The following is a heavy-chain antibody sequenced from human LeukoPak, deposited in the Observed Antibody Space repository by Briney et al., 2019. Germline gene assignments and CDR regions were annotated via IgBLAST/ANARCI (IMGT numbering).Heavy chain of an antibody. CDR2: ISGRGDDT. Sequence: GGSLRLSCAASGFPFSTYAMSWVRQAPGKGLEWVSAISGRGDDTYYADSVKGRFTISRDNSKYTLYLQMNSLRAEDTAVYYCAKEGGIRCYFCWFDPWGQGTLVTVSS. CDR3: AKEGGIRCYFCWFDP. D-gene: IGHD2-2*01. V-gene: IGHV3-23*01. J-gene: IGHJ5*02. CDR1: GFPFSTYA.